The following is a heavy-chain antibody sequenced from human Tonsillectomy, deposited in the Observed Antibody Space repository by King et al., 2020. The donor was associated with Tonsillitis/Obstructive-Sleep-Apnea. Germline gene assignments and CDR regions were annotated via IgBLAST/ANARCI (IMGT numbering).Heavy chain of an antibody. D-gene: IGHD4-11*01. CDR2: IYYTGTT. CDR3: ARHVDYTREYYYCMDV. Sequence: HLQLQESGPGLVKPSETLSLTCTVSGGSVSSTSYYWGWVRQPPGKGLEWIGSIYYTGTTYYNPSLESRVTVSVDTSKNHFSLKLNSVTAADTAVYYCARHVDYTREYYYCMDVWGTGTTVTVAS. V-gene: IGHV4-39*01. J-gene: IGHJ6*03. CDR1: GGSVSSTSYY.